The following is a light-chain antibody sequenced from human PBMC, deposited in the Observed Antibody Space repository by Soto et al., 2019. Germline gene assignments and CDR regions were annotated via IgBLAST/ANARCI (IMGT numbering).Light chain of an antibody. CDR2: LGS. CDR1: LSLLHSDGYTY. J-gene: IGKJ2*01. CDR3: MQALQLRT. Sequence: DIVMTQSPLSLPVTPGGPASISCRSGLSLLHSDGYTYLDWYLQKPGQPPQLLIYLGSNRASGVPDRFSGSGSGTDFTLKISRVEAEDVGIYYCMQALQLRTFGQGTKLEIK. V-gene: IGKV2-28*01.